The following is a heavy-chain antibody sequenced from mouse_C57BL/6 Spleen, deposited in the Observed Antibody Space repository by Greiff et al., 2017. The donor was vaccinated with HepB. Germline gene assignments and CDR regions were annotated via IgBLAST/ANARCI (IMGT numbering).Heavy chain of an antibody. V-gene: IGHV1-81*01. CDR3: ARFITTVVATRGDRED. CDR1: GYTFTSYG. D-gene: IGHD1-1*01. J-gene: IGHJ4*01. CDR2: IYPRSGNT. Sequence: QVQLQQSGAELARPGASVKLSCKASGYTFTSYGISWVKQRTGQGLEWIGEIYPRSGNTYYNEKFKGKATLTADKSSSTAYMELRSLTSEDSAVYFGARFITTVVATRGDREDWGQGTSVTVYS.